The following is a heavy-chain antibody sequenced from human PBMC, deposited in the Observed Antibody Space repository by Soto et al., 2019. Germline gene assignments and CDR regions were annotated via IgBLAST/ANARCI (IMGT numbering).Heavy chain of an antibody. J-gene: IGHJ4*02. V-gene: IGHV3-33*01. D-gene: IGHD4-17*01. CDR1: GFTFSNHG. CDR3: ARVGVDYGDPYYFDY. Sequence: GVSLRLSCVVSGFTFSNHGMHWVRQAPGKGLEWVAVIWYDGSKEYYADSAKGRFTISRDNSKNTLYLQMNSLRAEDTAVYYCARVGVDYGDPYYFDYCGQGTLITVS. CDR2: IWYDGSKE.